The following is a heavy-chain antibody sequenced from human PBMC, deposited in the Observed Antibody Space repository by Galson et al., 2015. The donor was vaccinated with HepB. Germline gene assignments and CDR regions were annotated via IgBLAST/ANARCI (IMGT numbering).Heavy chain of an antibody. CDR2: ISGSGLST. D-gene: IGHD3-16*01. J-gene: IGHJ4*02. CDR3: AKDFGDYVSFYFDY. Sequence: SLRPSCAASGFTFRSSAMSWVRQAPGTGLDWVSAISGSGLSTYYADSVKGRFTISRDNSKNTLYLHMNSLGADDTAVYHCAKDFGDYVSFYFDYWGQGTLVTVSS. V-gene: IGHV3-23*01. CDR1: GFTFRSSA.